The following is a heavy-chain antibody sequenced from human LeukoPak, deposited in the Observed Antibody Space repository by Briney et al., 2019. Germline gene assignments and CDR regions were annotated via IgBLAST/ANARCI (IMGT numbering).Heavy chain of an antibody. CDR2: ISAYNGNT. CDR3: ARVSGSYLFAWFDP. J-gene: IGHJ5*02. Sequence: ASVKVSCKASGYTFTSYGISWVRQAPGQGLEWMGWISAYNGNTNYAQKLQGRVTMTTDTSTSTAYMELRSLRSDDTAAYYCARVSGSYLFAWFDPWGQGTLVTVSS. D-gene: IGHD1-26*01. V-gene: IGHV1-18*01. CDR1: GYTFTSYG.